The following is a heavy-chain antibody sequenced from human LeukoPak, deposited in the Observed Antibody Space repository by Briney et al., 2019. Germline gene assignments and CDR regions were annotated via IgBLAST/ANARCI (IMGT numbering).Heavy chain of an antibody. V-gene: IGHV3-23*01. CDR1: GFTFSSYA. J-gene: IGHJ4*02. CDR3: AKRPKRGYSYGYYFDY. Sequence: PGGSLRLSCAASGFTFSSYAMSWVRQAPGKGLEWVSAISGSGGSTCYADSVKGRFTISRDNSKNTLYLQMNSLRAEDTAVYYCAKRPKRGYSYGYYFDYWGQGTLVTVSS. CDR2: ISGSGGST. D-gene: IGHD5-18*01.